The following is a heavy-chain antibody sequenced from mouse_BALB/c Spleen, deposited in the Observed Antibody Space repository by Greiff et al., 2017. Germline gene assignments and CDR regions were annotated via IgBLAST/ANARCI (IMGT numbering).Heavy chain of an antibody. CDR2: ISSGGSYT. D-gene: IGHD3-3*01. CDR3: AREGTEDAMDY. CDR1: GFTFSSYG. J-gene: IGHJ4*01. Sequence: EVKVVESGGDLVKPGGSLKLSCAASGFTFSSYGMSWVRQTPDKRLEWVATISSGGSYTYYPDSVKGRFTISRDNAKNTLYLQMSSLKSEDTAMYYCAREGTEDAMDYWGQGTSVTVSS. V-gene: IGHV5-6*01.